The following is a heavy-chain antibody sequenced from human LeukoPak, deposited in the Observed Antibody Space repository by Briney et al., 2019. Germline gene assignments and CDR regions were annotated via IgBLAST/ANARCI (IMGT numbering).Heavy chain of an antibody. D-gene: IGHD3-10*01. CDR1: GFTFSSYW. V-gene: IGHV3-74*01. CDR2: INADGGST. CDR3: ARLYASGSSDY. J-gene: IGHJ4*02. Sequence: PGGSLRLSCAASGFTFSSYWMHWVRQAPGKGLVWVSHINADGGSTSYADSVKGRFTISRDNAKNTLYLHMNSLRAEDTAVYYCARLYASGSSDYWGQGTQVTVSS.